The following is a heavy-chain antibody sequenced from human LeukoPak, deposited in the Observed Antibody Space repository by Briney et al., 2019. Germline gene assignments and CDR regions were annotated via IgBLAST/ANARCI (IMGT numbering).Heavy chain of an antibody. CDR1: GGSFSGYY. J-gene: IGHJ5*02. V-gene: IGHV4-34*01. CDR3: ARGDCSSTSCYFFSYWFDP. Sequence: SETLSLTCAVYGGSFSGYYWSWIRQPPGKGLEWIGEINHSGSTNYNPSLKSRVTISVDTSKNQFSLKLSSVTAAYTAVYYCARGDCSSTSCYFFSYWFDPWGQGTLVTVSS. CDR2: INHSGST. D-gene: IGHD2-2*01.